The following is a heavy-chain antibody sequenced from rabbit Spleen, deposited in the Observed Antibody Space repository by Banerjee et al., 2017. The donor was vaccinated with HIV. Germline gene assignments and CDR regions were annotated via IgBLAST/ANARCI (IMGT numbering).Heavy chain of an antibody. V-gene: IGHV1S40*01. Sequence: QSLEESGGDLVKPGASLTLTCKASGLDFSSRYWLCWVRQAPGKGLEWIACIDVTKSGSTYYANWAKGRFTISKPSSTTVTLQMTSLTATDTATYFCARDAAGREDFNLWGPGTLVTVS. CDR2: IDVTKSGST. CDR1: GLDFSSRYW. D-gene: IGHD4-2*01. J-gene: IGHJ4*01. CDR3: ARDAAGREDFNL.